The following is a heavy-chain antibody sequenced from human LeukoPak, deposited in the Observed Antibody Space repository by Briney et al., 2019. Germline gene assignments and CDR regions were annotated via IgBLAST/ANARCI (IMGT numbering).Heavy chain of an antibody. D-gene: IGHD6-13*01. CDR3: ASDSSSWYGYFDY. V-gene: IGHV4-4*07. CDR2: IYTSGST. Sequence: PSETLSLTCTVSGGSISSYCCSWIRQPAGKGLEWIGRIYTSGSTNYNPSLKSRVTMSVDTSKNQFSLKLSSVTAADTAVYYCASDSSSWYGYFDYWGQGTLVTVSS. CDR1: GGSISSYC. J-gene: IGHJ4*02.